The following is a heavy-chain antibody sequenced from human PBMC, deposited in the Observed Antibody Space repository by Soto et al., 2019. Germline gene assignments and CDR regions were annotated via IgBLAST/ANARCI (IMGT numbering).Heavy chain of an antibody. CDR1: GGTFSSYA. V-gene: IGHV1-69*01. CDR3: ARVTVAGAYYYYYGMDV. Sequence: QVHLVQSGAEVKKPGSSVKVSCKASGGTFSSYAISWVRQAPGQGLEWMGGIIPIFGTANYAQKFQGRVTITADESTSTAYMELSSLRSEDTAVYYCARVTVAGAYYYYYGMDVWGQGTTVTVSS. CDR2: IIPIFGTA. J-gene: IGHJ6*02. D-gene: IGHD6-19*01.